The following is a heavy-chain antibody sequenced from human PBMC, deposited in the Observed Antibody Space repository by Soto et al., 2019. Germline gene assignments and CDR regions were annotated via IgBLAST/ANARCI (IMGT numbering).Heavy chain of an antibody. D-gene: IGHD3-22*01. CDR1: GGSFSGYY. CDR3: ARGLNFNSSGYPYYFDY. V-gene: IGHV4-34*01. J-gene: IGHJ4*02. CDR2: INHSGST. Sequence: SETLSLTCAVYGGSFSGYYWSWTRQPPGKGLEWIGEINHSGSTNYNPSLKSRVTISVDTSKNQFSLKLSSVTAADTAVYYCARGLNFNSSGYPYYFDYWGQGTLVTVSS.